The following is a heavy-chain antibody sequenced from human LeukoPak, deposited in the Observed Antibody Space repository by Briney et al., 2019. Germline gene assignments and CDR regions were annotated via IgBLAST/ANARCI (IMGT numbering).Heavy chain of an antibody. CDR2: ISSSGSTI. J-gene: IGHJ4*02. CDR1: GFTFSSYE. CDR3: AKGGPAVYDSSGYIFDY. Sequence: PGGSLRLSCAASGFTFSSYEMNWVRQAPGKGLEWVSYISSSGSTIYYADSVKGRFTISRDNAKNSLYLQMNSLRAEDTAVYYCAKGGPAVYDSSGYIFDYWGQGTLVTVSS. D-gene: IGHD3-22*01. V-gene: IGHV3-48*03.